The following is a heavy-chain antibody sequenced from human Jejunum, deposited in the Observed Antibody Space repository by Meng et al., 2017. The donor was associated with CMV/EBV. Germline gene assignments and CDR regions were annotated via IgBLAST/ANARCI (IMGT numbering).Heavy chain of an antibody. CDR3: AWDTSGYERFDV. D-gene: IGHD3-3*01. V-gene: IGHV3-15*07. J-gene: IGHJ4*02. CDR2: IKRKARGGTR. Sequence: ASGFSFKYAWMNGVREAGGRGMEWVGRIKRKARGGTRDDAAPVKGRFIISRDDSKNTLYLQMNSLKTEDTAVYYCAWDTSGYERFDVWGQGTLVTVSS. CDR1: GFSFKYAW.